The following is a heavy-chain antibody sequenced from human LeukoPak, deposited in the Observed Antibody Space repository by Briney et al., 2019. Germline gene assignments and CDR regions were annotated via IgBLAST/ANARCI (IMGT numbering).Heavy chain of an antibody. Sequence: SETLSLACAVYGGSFSGYYWSWIRQPPGKGLEWIGEINHSGSTNYNPSLKSRVTISVDTSKNQFSLKLSSVTAADTAVYYCATSTQNCSSTSCYLGYWGQGTLVTVSS. CDR2: INHSGST. D-gene: IGHD2-2*01. CDR3: ATSTQNCSSTSCYLGY. J-gene: IGHJ4*02. V-gene: IGHV4-34*01. CDR1: GGSFSGYY.